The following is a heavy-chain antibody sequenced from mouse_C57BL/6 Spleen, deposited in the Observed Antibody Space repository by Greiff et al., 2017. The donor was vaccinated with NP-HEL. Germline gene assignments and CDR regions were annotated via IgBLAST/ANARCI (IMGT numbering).Heavy chain of an antibody. J-gene: IGHJ2*01. V-gene: IGHV1-15*01. CDR3: TRDGPLRFDY. Sequence: QVQLQQSGAELVRPGASVTLSCKASGYTFTDYEMHWVKQTPVHGLEWIGAIDPETGGTAYNQKFKGKAILTADKSSSTAYMELRSLTSEDSAVYYCTRDGPLRFDYWGQGTTLTVSS. D-gene: IGHD1-2*01. CDR1: GYTFTDYE. CDR2: IDPETGGT.